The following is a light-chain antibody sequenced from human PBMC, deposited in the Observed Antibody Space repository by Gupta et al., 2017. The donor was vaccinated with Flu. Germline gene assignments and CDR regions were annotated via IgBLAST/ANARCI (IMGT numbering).Light chain of an antibody. CDR3: WSYSADDTVV. J-gene: IGLJ2*01. V-gene: IGLV2-23*02. Sequence: DNQQPGKATKLIIYEVSKWTANSTNRFSGSKAGITASLTISGLQAEDEDHYYCWSYSADDTVVFGGGTSLTVL. CDR2: EVS.